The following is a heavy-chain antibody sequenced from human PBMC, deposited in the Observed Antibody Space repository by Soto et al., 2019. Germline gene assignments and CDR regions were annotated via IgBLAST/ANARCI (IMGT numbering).Heavy chain of an antibody. D-gene: IGHD7-27*01. V-gene: IGHV1-69*06. CDR3: ARGPNWGYRFVS. J-gene: IGHJ4*02. CDR1: GGTFSGHA. CDR2: LIPLFGTT. Sequence: QVQLVQSGAEVKKPGSSVKVSCEASGGTFSGHAISWVRQAPGQGPEWMGGLIPLFGTTQHAQRFQGRLTITADKSTTTAYMELTSLRFEDTAIYYCARGPNWGYRFVSWVQGTLVTVSS.